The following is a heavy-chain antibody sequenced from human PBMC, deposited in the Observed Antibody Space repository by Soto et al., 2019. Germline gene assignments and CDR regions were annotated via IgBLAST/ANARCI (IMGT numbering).Heavy chain of an antibody. Sequence: PSETLSLTCTVSGGSISSGGYYWSWIRQHPGKGLEWIGYIYYSGSTYYNPSLKSRVTISVDTSKNQFPLKLSSVTAADTAVYYCARVGDYYDYVWGSYRPYYFDYWGQGTLVTVSS. J-gene: IGHJ4*02. D-gene: IGHD3-16*02. CDR1: GGSISSGGYY. CDR2: IYYSGST. V-gene: IGHV4-31*03. CDR3: ARVGDYYDYVWGSYRPYYFDY.